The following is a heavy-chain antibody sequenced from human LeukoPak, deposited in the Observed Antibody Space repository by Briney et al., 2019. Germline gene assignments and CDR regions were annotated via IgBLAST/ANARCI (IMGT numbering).Heavy chain of an antibody. CDR1: RFTFRNYG. D-gene: IGHD2-15*01. CDR3: AKDRIGQPLDPFDI. V-gene: IGHV3-30*18. CDR2: ISYDGSNK. J-gene: IGHJ3*02. Sequence: GRSLRLSCAASRFTFRNYGMHWVRQAPGKGLEWVAVISYDGSNKYYADSVKGRFTISRDNSKNTLYLQMNSLRAEDTAVYYCAKDRIGQPLDPFDIWGQGTMVTVSS.